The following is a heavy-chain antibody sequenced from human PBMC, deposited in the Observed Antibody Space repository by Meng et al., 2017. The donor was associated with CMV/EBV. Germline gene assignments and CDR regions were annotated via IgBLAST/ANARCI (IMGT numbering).Heavy chain of an antibody. Sequence: GGSLRLSCAASGFTFSSYSMNWVRQAPGKGLEWVSSISSSSSSYIYYADSVKGRFTISRDNAKNSLYLQMNSLRAEDTAVYYCARDPTYYDFWSDRYPSYYYGMDVWGQGTTVTVSS. CDR1: GFTFSSYS. J-gene: IGHJ6*02. V-gene: IGHV3-21*01. CDR3: ARDPTYYDFWSDRYPSYYYGMDV. D-gene: IGHD3-3*01. CDR2: ISSSSSSYI.